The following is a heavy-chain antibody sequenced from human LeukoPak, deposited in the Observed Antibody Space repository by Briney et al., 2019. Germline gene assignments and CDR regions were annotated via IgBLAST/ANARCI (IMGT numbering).Heavy chain of an antibody. D-gene: IGHD3-9*01. CDR2: ISWNGGSI. CDR3: AKDIERYFDWLFAFDY. Sequence: GGSLRLSCAASGFTFDDYAMHWVRQAPGKGLEWVSGISWNGGSIGYADSVKGRFTISRDNAKNSLYLQMNSLRAEDTALYYCAKDIERYFDWLFAFDYWGQGTLVTVSS. J-gene: IGHJ4*02. CDR1: GFTFDDYA. V-gene: IGHV3-9*01.